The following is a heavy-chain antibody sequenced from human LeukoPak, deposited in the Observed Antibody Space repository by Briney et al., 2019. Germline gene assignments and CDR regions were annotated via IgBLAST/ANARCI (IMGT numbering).Heavy chain of an antibody. CDR3: PKDRPNDCHDNGHYYRRGGDC. Sequence: GGSLRHSRAASGFTFSIYAMSWLRQGTGKGLEWVSSTSSGGELTFYADSVKGRFTISRDNSKNTLYLQMNSLRAEDTAVFYCPKDRPNDCHDNGHYYRRGGDCWGQGTLVTVSS. CDR2: TSSGGELT. V-gene: IGHV3-23*01. J-gene: IGHJ4*02. CDR1: GFTFSIYA. D-gene: IGHD3-22*01.